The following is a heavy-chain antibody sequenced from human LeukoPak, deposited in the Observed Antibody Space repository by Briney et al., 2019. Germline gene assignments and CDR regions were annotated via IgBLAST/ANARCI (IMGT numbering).Heavy chain of an antibody. CDR1: GGSISSYY. CDR2: IYYSGST. Sequence: PSETLSLTCTVSGGSISSYYWSWIRQPPGKGLEWIGYIYYSGSTNYNPSLKSRVTISVDTSKDQFSLKLSSVTAADTAVYYCARFWSGYYPPYYYYYYYMDVWGKGTTVTVSS. CDR3: ARFWSGYYPPYYYYYYYMDV. D-gene: IGHD3-3*01. V-gene: IGHV4-59*01. J-gene: IGHJ6*03.